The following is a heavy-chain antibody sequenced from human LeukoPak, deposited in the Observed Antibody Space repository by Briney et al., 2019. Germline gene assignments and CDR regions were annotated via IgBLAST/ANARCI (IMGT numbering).Heavy chain of an antibody. CDR3: AHSYYFGSRSYYNVWFAP. J-gene: IGHJ5*02. CDR1: GFSLSTSGVG. V-gene: IGHV2-5*02. CDR2: IYWDDEK. D-gene: IGHD3-10*01. Sequence: SGPTLLNPTQTLTLTCTFSGFSLSTSGVGVGWIRQPPGKALQWLALIYWDDEKYYSPSLKSRLSISRDTSRKQVVLTMTNMDPLDTATYFCAHSYYFGSRSYYNVWFAPWGLGTLVTVSS.